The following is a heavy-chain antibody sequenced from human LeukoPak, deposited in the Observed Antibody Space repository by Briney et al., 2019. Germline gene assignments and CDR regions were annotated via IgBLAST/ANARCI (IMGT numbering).Heavy chain of an antibody. D-gene: IGHD3-9*01. CDR2: ISWNSGSI. CDR3: ARDRSPWLGGAFDI. V-gene: IGHV3-9*01. Sequence: HPGGSLRLSCAASGFTFDDYAMHWVRQAPGKGLEWVSGISWNSGSIGYADSVKGRFTISRDNAKNSLYLQMNSLRAEDTAVYYCARDRSPWLGGAFDIWGQGTMVTVSS. J-gene: IGHJ3*02. CDR1: GFTFDDYA.